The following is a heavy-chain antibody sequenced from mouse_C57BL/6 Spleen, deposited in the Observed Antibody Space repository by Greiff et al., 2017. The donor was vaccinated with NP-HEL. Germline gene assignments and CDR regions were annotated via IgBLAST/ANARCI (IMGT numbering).Heavy chain of an antibody. CDR2: INPNNGGT. J-gene: IGHJ4*01. Sequence: VQLQQSGPELVKPGASVKMSCKASGYTFTDYNMHWVKQSHGKSLEWIGYINPNNGGTSYNQKFKGKATLTVNKSSSTAYMELRSLTSEDSVVYYCASHYGSSYRGAMDYWGQGTSVTVSS. D-gene: IGHD1-1*01. V-gene: IGHV1-22*01. CDR1: GYTFTDYN. CDR3: ASHYGSSYRGAMDY.